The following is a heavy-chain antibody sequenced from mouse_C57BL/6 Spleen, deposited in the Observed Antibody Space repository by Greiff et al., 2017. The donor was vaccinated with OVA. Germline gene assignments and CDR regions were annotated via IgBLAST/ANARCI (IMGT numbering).Heavy chain of an antibody. CDR3: ARSGDGYNYYAMDY. CDR2: IYPRSGNT. D-gene: IGHD2-3*01. Sequence: QVQLKESGAELARPGASVKLSCKAYGYTFTSYGISWVKQRTGQGLEWIGEIYPRSGNTYYNEKFKGKATLTADKSSSTAYMELRSLTSEDSAVYFCARSGDGYNYYAMDYWGQGTSVTVSS. V-gene: IGHV1-81*01. CDR1: GYTFTSYG. J-gene: IGHJ4*01.